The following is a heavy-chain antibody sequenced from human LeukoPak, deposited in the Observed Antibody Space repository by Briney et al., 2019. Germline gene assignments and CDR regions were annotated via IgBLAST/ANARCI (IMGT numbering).Heavy chain of an antibody. CDR1: GGSISSYY. CDR2: IYYSGST. J-gene: IGHJ4*02. Sequence: PSETLSLTCTVSGGSISSYYWSWIRQPPGEGLEWIGSIYYSGSTYYNPSLKSRVTISVDTSKNQFSLKLSSVTAADTAVYYCAREGRLGATTYENLDYWGQGTLVTVSS. V-gene: IGHV4-59*05. CDR3: AREGRLGATTYENLDY. D-gene: IGHD1-26*01.